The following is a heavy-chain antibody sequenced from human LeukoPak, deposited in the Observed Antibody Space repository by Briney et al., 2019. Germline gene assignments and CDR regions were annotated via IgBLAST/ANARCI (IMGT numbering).Heavy chain of an antibody. CDR3: ARAGYYGSGSYDAFDI. V-gene: IGHV1-69*01. D-gene: IGHD3-10*01. Sequence: AASVKVSCKASGCTFSSYAISWVRQAPGQGLEWMGGIIPIFGTANYAQKFQGRVTITADESTSTAYMELSSLRSEDTAVYYCARAGYYGSGSYDAFDIWGQGTMVTVSS. CDR1: GCTFSSYA. CDR2: IIPIFGTA. J-gene: IGHJ3*02.